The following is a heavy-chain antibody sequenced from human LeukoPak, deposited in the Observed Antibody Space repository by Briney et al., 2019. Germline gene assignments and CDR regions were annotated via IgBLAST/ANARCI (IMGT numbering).Heavy chain of an antibody. Sequence: GGSLSLSCVGSGFTFRSHAMSWVRQATEKGLEFVSGIYENGGNTYYADSVKGRFSISRDNSKNTLYLQMDSLRGDDTAVYYCAKDFRIGYSAHFDDWGQGALVTVSS. CDR3: AKDFRIGYSAHFDD. V-gene: IGHV3-23*01. CDR1: GFTFRSHA. J-gene: IGHJ4*02. CDR2: IYENGGNT. D-gene: IGHD2-21*01.